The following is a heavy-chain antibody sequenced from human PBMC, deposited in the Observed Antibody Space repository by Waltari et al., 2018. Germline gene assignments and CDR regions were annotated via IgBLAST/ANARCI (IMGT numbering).Heavy chain of an antibody. CDR3: ARGGVTMVREVEGMDV. J-gene: IGHJ6*02. V-gene: IGHV4-4*02. D-gene: IGHD3-10*01. Sequence: QVQLQESGPGLVKPSGTLSLTCAVSGGSIRSSNWWSWVREPPGQGMEGIGEIYHSGRHNYYPSLNMRVTISVDNSKNQFSLKLSSVTAADTAVYYCARGGVTMVREVEGMDVWGQGTTVTVSS. CDR1: GGSIRSSNW. CDR2: IYHSGRH.